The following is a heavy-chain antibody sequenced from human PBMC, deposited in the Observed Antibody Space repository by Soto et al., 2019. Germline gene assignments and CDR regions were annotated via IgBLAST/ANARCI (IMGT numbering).Heavy chain of an antibody. J-gene: IGHJ5*01. CDR2: IRPGGDST. CDR3: TTHEEGAPWAGGFDS. D-gene: IGHD1-26*01. CDR1: GVRVRTRA. Sequence: PCGSMRLCSAASGVRVRTRAISWVRQAPGKGLEWVASIRPGGDSTYYADSVKGRFAVSRDNSNVTLYLQMDSLRVEDTAIYYCTTHEEGAPWAGGFDSWGQGTLVTVSS. V-gene: IGHV3-23*01.